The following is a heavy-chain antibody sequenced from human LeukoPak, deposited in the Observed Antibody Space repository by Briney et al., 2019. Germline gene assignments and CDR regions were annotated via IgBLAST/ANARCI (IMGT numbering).Heavy chain of an antibody. CDR3: ARVALCLDY. CDR2: INHSGST. D-gene: IGHD2-2*01. CDR1: GGSFSGYY. J-gene: IGHJ4*02. V-gene: IGHV4-34*01. Sequence: PSETLSLTCAVYGGSFSGYYWSWIRQPPGKGLEWIGEINHSGSTNYNPSLKSRVTISVDTSKNQFSLKLSSVTAADTAVYYCARVALCLDYWGQGTLVTVSS.